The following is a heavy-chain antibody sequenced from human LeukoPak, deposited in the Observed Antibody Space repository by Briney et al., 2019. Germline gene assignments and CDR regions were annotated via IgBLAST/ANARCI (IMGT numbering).Heavy chain of an antibody. J-gene: IGHJ4*02. D-gene: IGHD3-22*01. CDR2: IIPIFGIA. CDR1: GGAFSSYA. CDR3: ARDLPRGAYYDSSGPFDY. V-gene: IGHV1-69*04. Sequence: SVKVSCKAAGGAFSSYAISWVRQAPGQGLEWMGRIIPIFGIANYAQKFQGRVTITADKSTSTAYMELSSLRSEDTAVYYCARDLPRGAYYDSSGPFDYWGQGTLVTVSS.